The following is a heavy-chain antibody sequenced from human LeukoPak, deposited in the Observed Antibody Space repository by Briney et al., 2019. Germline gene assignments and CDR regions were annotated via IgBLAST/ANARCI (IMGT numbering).Heavy chain of an antibody. V-gene: IGHV1-69*01. CDR3: ARSTMVRGGDYYYYGMDV. CDR1: GGTFSSYA. Sequence: SVKVSCKASGGTFSSYAISWVRQAPGQGLEWMGGIIPIFGTANYAQKFQGRVTITADESTSTAYMDLSSLRSEDTAVYYCARSTMVRGGDYYYYGMDVWGKGTTVTVSS. D-gene: IGHD3-10*01. CDR2: IIPIFGTA. J-gene: IGHJ6*04.